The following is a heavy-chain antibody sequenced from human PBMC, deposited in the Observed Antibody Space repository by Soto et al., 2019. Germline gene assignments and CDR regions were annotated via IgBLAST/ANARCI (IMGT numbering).Heavy chain of an antibody. J-gene: IGHJ4*02. D-gene: IGHD3-22*01. CDR1: GDSVTSGNYC. CDR2: MYYSGRT. Sequence: SETLSLTCTVSGDSVTSGNYCWNWIRQPPWKGLEWIGYMYYSGRTDYNPSLKSRVTLSVDASKNQLSLQLTSVTAADTALYFCARTDSSGRWAALYWGQGXLVTVSS. CDR3: ARTDSSGRWAALY. V-gene: IGHV4-61*01.